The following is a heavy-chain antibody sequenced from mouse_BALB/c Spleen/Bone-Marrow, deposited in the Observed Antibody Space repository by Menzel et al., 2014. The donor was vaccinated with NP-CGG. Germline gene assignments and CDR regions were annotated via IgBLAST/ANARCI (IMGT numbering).Heavy chain of an antibody. V-gene: IGHV1S53*02. CDR3: RKRRYYAMDY. CDR2: ISPGNGAI. D-gene: IGHD1-2*01. J-gene: IGHJ4*01. CDR1: GYTFTDHA. Sequence: QVQLPQSDAALVKPGASVKISCKASGYTFTDHAIHWVKQKPEQGLEWIGYISPGNGAIKYNEKFKGKATRTADKSSSTAYMQLNRQTSEDAAVYFGRKRRYYAMDYWGQGTSVTVSS.